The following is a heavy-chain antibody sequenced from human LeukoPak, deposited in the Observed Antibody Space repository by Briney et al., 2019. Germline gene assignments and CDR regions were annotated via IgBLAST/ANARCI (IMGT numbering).Heavy chain of an antibody. D-gene: IGHD6-13*01. CDR2: IKEAGSEK. J-gene: IGHJ4*02. CDR3: ARGGGMRSWYDFDY. Sequence: QTGGSLRLSCAASGFTFSNAWMSWVRQAPGKGLEFMANIKEAGSEKYYVDSVKGRFTISRDNDKNSVHLQMNSLRAEDTAVYYCARGGGMRSWYDFDYWGQGTLVTVSS. V-gene: IGHV3-7*04. CDR1: GFTFSNAW.